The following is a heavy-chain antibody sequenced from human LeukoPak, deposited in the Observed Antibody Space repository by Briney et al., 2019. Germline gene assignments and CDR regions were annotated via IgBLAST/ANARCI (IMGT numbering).Heavy chain of an antibody. J-gene: IGHJ4*02. Sequence: GGSLRLSCAASGFTFNTYSMNWVRQAPGKGLEWVSYITSSSRSIYYADSVKGRFTISRDNAKNSLYLQMNSLRAEDTAVYYCARDNMGFDYWGQGTLVTVSS. CDR2: ITSSSRSI. D-gene: IGHD2/OR15-2a*01. CDR3: ARDNMGFDY. CDR1: GFTFNTYS. V-gene: IGHV3-48*01.